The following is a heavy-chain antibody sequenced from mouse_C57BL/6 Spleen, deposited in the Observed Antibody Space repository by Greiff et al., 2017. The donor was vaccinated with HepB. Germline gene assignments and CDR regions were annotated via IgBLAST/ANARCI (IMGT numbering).Heavy chain of an antibody. Sequence: VQLQQSGAELVRPGASVTLSCKASGYTFTDYEMHWVKQTPVHGLEWIGAIDPETGGTAYNQKFKGKAILTTDKSSSTAYLVLRSLTSEDSAVYYCTRRDYDGAIDYWGQGTSVTVSS. CDR1: GYTFTDYE. CDR2: IDPETGGT. V-gene: IGHV1-15*01. D-gene: IGHD1-1*01. J-gene: IGHJ4*01. CDR3: TRRDYDGAIDY.